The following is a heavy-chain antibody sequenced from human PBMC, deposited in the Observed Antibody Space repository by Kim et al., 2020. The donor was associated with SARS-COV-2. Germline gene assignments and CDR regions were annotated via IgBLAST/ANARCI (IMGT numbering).Heavy chain of an antibody. D-gene: IGHD3-10*02. CDR3: ASAPMLRQYGMDV. Sequence: AQTFQGRVTITADESTSTAYRELSSLRSEDTAVYYCASAPMLRQYGMDVWGQGTTVTVSS. J-gene: IGHJ6*02. V-gene: IGHV1-69*01.